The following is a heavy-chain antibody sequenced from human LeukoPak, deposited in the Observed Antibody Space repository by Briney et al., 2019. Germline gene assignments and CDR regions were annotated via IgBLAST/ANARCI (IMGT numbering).Heavy chain of an antibody. D-gene: IGHD1-1*01. Sequence: QSGGSLRLSCAASGFTFSSYEMNWVRQAPGKGLEWVSYITSSGSTIYYADSVKGRFTISRDNSKNTLYLQMNSLRAEDTAVYYCAKDWNLVGLWGQGTLVTVSS. CDR3: AKDWNLVGL. J-gene: IGHJ4*02. CDR1: GFTFSSYE. CDR2: ITSSGSTI. V-gene: IGHV3-48*03.